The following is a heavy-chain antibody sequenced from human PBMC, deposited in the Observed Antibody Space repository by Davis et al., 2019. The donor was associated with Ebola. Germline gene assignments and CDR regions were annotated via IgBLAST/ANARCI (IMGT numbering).Heavy chain of an antibody. J-gene: IGHJ4*02. CDR3: ATTFPSYHFWSGYSE. Sequence: PSETLSLTCNVSGASMMSSYTGWIRQPPGKGLEWIGSIFESGTTHYNPSLRSRVTISLDTLRNQFSLKLNSVTAADTAGYYSATTFPSYHFWSGYSEWGLGTLITVSP. D-gene: IGHD3-3*02. V-gene: IGHV4-59*01. CDR2: IFESGTT. CDR1: GASMMSSY.